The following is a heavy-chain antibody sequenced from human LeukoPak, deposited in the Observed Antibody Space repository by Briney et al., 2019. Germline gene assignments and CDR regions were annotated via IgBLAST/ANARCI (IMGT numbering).Heavy chain of an antibody. V-gene: IGHV1-18*01. CDR3: ARGGVGHCSGGSCPTSWFDA. D-gene: IGHD2-15*01. J-gene: IGHJ5*02. CDR1: RYAFTIFG. Sequence: ASVKVSYKASRYAFTIFGIRWVRQAPGQGLEWMGWISPYNGNTDYPQKVRGRVTMTTDTSTSTAYMELRSLRSDDTAVYYCARGGVGHCSGGSCPTSWFDAWGQGTLVTVSS. CDR2: ISPYNGNT.